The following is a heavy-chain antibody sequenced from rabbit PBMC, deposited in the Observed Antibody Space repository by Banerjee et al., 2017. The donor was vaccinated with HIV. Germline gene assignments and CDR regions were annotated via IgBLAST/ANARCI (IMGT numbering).Heavy chain of an antibody. D-gene: IGHD7-1*01. CDR2: TYSGSSGST. CDR1: GFSFDSGYD. CDR3: ARDTGTSFSTYGMDL. Sequence: QEHLKESGGGLVQPGGSLKLSCTASGFSFDSGYDMCWVRQAPGKGLEWIACTYSGSSGSTYSAIWTKGRFTVSKTSSTTVTLQMTSLTAADTATYFCARDTGTSFSTYGMDLWGPGTLVTVS. V-gene: IGHV1S45*01. J-gene: IGHJ6*01.